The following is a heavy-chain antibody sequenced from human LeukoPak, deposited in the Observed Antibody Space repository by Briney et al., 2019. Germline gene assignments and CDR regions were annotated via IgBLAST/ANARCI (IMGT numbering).Heavy chain of an antibody. D-gene: IGHD3-10*01. CDR1: GFTHPAYSAYY. V-gene: IGHV3-11*01. CDR2: ISSSGSTI. CDR3: ARSSGYYHAEYFLH. Sequence: GGSLRLSCAGSGFTHPAYSAYYMTWIRQPPGKGLEWVSYISSSGSTIDYATSVQGRFTISRDNAKNSLSLQMNSLRVEDTAVYYCARSSGYYHAEYFLHWGQGTLVTVSS. J-gene: IGHJ1*01.